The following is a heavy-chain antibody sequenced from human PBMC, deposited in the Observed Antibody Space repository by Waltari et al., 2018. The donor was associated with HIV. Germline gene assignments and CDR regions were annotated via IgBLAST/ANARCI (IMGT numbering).Heavy chain of an antibody. CDR2: INAGNGNT. D-gene: IGHD3-10*01. Sequence: QVQLVQSGAEVKKPGASVKVSCKASGYTFTSSALHWVRQAPGQRPEWMGWINAGNGNTKYSQKCQGRVTITRDTSASTAYMELSSLRSEDTAVYYCARDYLPHTVPVRWYNWFDPWGQGTLVTVSS. CDR1: GYTFTSSA. V-gene: IGHV1-3*01. J-gene: IGHJ5*02. CDR3: ARDYLPHTVPVRWYNWFDP.